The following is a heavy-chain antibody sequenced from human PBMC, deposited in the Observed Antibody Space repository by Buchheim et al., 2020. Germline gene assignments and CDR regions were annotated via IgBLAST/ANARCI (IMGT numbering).Heavy chain of an antibody. Sequence: QVQLVESGGGLVKPGRSLRLSCAASGFTFSDYYMSWIRQAPGKGLEWVSYISSSSSYTNYADSVKCRFTISRDNATHSLDLQMNSLRAEDTAVYYCARLVVDTARFDPWGKGTL. CDR2: ISSSSSYT. V-gene: IGHV3-11*05. CDR1: GFTFSDYY. CDR3: ARLVVDTARFDP. D-gene: IGHD5-18*01. J-gene: IGHJ5*02.